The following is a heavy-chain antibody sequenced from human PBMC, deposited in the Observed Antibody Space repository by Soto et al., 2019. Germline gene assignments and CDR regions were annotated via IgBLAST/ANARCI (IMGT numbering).Heavy chain of an antibody. CDR1: GGSISSYY. Sequence: PSETLSLTCTVSGGSISSYYWSWIRQHPGKGLEWIGYIYYSGSTNYNPSLKSRVTISVDTSKNQFSLKLSSVTAADTAVYYCARGITMVRDERKKTVLGGGPNYYYYGMDVWGQGTTVTVSS. CDR3: ARGITMVRDERKKTVLGGGPNYYYYGMDV. J-gene: IGHJ6*02. D-gene: IGHD3-10*01. CDR2: IYYSGST. V-gene: IGHV4-59*01.